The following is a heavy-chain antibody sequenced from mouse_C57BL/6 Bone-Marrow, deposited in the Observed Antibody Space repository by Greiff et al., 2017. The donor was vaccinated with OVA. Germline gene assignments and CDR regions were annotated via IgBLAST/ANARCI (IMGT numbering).Heavy chain of an antibody. J-gene: IGHJ3*01. D-gene: IGHD2-4*01. V-gene: IGHV1-59*01. CDR1: GYTFTSYW. CDR3: ARKRVYCDYAWFGY. Sequence: QVQLQQPGAELVRPGTSVKLSCKASGYTFTSYWMHWVKQRPGQGLEWIGVIDPSDSYTNYNQKFKGKATLTVDTSSSTAYMQLSSLTSEDSAVYYCARKRVYCDYAWFGYWGQGTLGNGSA. CDR2: IDPSDSYT.